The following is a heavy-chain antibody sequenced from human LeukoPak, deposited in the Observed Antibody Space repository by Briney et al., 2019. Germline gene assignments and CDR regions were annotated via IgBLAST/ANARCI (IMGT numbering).Heavy chain of an antibody. Sequence: GESLRISGMGSGDSFTGLSISLWRQMPGKGLEWMGRIDPSDSYTNYSPSFQGHVTISADKSISTAYLQWSSLKASDTAMYYCARRGLNSSSWSPFDYWGQGTLVTVSS. J-gene: IGHJ4*02. D-gene: IGHD6-13*01. CDR1: GDSFTGLS. CDR3: ARRGLNSSSWSPFDY. V-gene: IGHV5-10-1*01. CDR2: IDPSDSYT.